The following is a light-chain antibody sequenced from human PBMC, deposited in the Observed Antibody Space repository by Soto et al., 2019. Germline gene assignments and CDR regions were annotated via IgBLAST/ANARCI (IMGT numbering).Light chain of an antibody. Sequence: QSVLTQPPSAPGSPGQSVTISCTGTSSDIGASNFVSWYQQHPGKAPKLVIYEVTKRQSGVTDRFSGSKFGNTASLTVSGLQTEDEDVYYCSSFTGFSTLFGSGKKVTVL. CDR3: SSFTGFSTL. CDR2: EVT. V-gene: IGLV2-8*01. CDR1: SSDIGASNF. J-gene: IGLJ1*01.